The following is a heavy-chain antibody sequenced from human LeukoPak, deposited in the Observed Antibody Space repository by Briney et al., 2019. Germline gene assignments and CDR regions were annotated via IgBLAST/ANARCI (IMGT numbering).Heavy chain of an antibody. CDR2: IYYSGST. CDR3: ARQVAAAGTVGFDY. V-gene: IGHV4-34*01. D-gene: IGHD6-13*01. J-gene: IGHJ4*02. Sequence: SSETLSLTCAVYGGSFSGYYWSWIRQPPGKGLEWIGSIYYSGSTYYNPSLKSRVTISVDTSKNQFSLKLSSVTAADTAVYYCARQVAAAGTVGFDYWGQGTLVTVSS. CDR1: GGSFSGYY.